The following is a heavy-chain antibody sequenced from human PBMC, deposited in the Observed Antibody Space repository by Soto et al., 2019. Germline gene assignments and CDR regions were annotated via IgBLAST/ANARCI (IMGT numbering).Heavy chain of an antibody. CDR3: AKDLAARPQTPSYFDY. J-gene: IGHJ4*02. V-gene: IGHV3-30*18. CDR1: GFTFSSYG. D-gene: IGHD6-6*01. Sequence: QVQLVESGGGVVQPGRSLRLSCAASGFTFSSYGMHWVRQATGKGLEWVAVISYDGSNKYYADSVKGRFTISRDNSKNTLYLQMNSLRAEDTAVYYCAKDLAARPQTPSYFDYWGQGTLVTVSS. CDR2: ISYDGSNK.